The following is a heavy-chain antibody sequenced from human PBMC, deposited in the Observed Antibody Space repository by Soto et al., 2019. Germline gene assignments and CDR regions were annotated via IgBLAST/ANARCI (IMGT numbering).Heavy chain of an antibody. CDR3: ARMATFGSLNWFDP. CDR2: MNPGSGDT. Sequence: ASLKVSCKASGYTFTSYGIIWVRQATGQGLEWMGWMNPGSGDTGYAQKFQGRVTMTRDISIATAYMELSSLRSDDTAIYYCARMATFGSLNWFDPWGQGTLVTVSS. CDR1: GYTFTSYG. J-gene: IGHJ5*02. D-gene: IGHD3-16*01. V-gene: IGHV1-8*02.